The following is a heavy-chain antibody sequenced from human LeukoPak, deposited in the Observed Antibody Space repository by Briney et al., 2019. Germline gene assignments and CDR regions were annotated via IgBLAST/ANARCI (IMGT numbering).Heavy chain of an antibody. Sequence: GGSLRLSCAASGFTFSSYWMNWVRQAPGKGLERVANIKRDGNEKNYVDSVRGRFSISRDNAKNSLYLQMDSLRAEDTAVYYCAKEGAYPIITYDSWGQGALVTVSS. J-gene: IGHJ5*01. CDR1: GFTFSSYW. CDR3: AKEGAYPIITYDS. D-gene: IGHD3-10*01. V-gene: IGHV3-7*01. CDR2: IKRDGNEK.